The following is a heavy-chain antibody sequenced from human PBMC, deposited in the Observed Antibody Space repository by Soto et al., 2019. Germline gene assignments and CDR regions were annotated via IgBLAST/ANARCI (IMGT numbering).Heavy chain of an antibody. CDR2: INAGNGNT. J-gene: IGHJ4*02. D-gene: IGHD5-18*01. Sequence: QVQLVQSGAEVKKPGASVKVSCKASGYTFTSYAMHWVRQAPGQRLEWMGWINAGNGNTKYSAKFQGRVTITRDTSASTVYMELSSLRSEDTAVYYCARGLNGYLHYFDSWGQGTLVTVSS. CDR3: ARGLNGYLHYFDS. CDR1: GYTFTSYA. V-gene: IGHV1-3*01.